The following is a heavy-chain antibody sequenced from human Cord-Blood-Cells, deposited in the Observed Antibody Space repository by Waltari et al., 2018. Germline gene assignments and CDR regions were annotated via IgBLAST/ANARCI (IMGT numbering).Heavy chain of an antibody. CDR3: ARSPMVRGVIDY. V-gene: IGHV4-34*01. CDR2: INHSGST. D-gene: IGHD3-10*01. CDR1: GGSFSGYY. Sequence: QVQLQQWGAGLLKPSETLSLTCAVYGGSFSGYYWSWIRQPPGKGLEWLGEINHSGSTNYNPSLKSRVTISVDTSKNQFSLKLSSVTAADTAVYYCARSPMVRGVIDYWGQGTLVTVSS. J-gene: IGHJ4*02.